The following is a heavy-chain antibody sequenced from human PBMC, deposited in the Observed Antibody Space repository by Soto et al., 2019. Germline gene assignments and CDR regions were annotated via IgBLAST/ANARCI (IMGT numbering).Heavy chain of an antibody. D-gene: IGHD1-1*01. CDR1: GGTFSSYT. CDR2: IIPILGIA. CDR3: AIGGTKWLQSPFDY. J-gene: IGHJ4*02. V-gene: IGHV1-69*02. Sequence: SVKVSCKASGGTFSSYTISWVRQAPGQGLEWMGRIIPILGIANYAQKFQGRVTITADKSTSTAYMELSSLRSEDTAVYYCAIGGTKWLQSPFDYWGRGTLVTVSS.